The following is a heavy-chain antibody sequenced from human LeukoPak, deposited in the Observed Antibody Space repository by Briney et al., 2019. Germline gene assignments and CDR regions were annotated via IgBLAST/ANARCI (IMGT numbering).Heavy chain of an antibody. CDR2: IDFSGSTI. CDR3: ARGFGVAYYYYSMDV. D-gene: IGHD3-3*01. V-gene: IGHV3-48*03. J-gene: IGHJ6*03. Sequence: GGSLRLSCAASGFTFSNFEMNWVRQAPGKGLEWVSYIDFSGSTIYYADSVKGRFTISRDNARNSLSLQMISLRAEDTAVYYCARGFGVAYYYYSMDVWGKGTTVTISS. CDR1: GFTFSNFE.